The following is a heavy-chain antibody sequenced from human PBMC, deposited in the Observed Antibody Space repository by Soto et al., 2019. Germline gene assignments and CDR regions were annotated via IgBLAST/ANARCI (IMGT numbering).Heavy chain of an antibody. V-gene: IGHV3-48*02. D-gene: IGHD3-9*01. J-gene: IGHJ4*02. CDR2: ITGSSSTM. CDR1: GFTFSTYS. CDR3: ARLRAGYFFDY. Sequence: GGSLRLSCAASGFTFSTYSMTWVRQAPGKGLEWLSSITGSSSTMKYADSVKGRFTISRDNAKSSVYLQMNSLRDEDTAVYYCARLRAGYFFDYWGQGTLVTVSS.